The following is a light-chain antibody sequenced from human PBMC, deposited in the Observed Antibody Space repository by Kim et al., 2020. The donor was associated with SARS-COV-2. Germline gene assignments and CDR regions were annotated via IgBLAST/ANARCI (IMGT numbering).Light chain of an antibody. V-gene: IGLV6-57*04. CDR2: EDN. CDR1: SGSIASNY. Sequence: NFMLTQPHSVSESPGKTVTISCTRSSGSIASNYVQWYQQRPGSAPTTVIYEDNQRPSGVPDRFSGSIDSSSNSASLTISGLKTEDEADYYCQSYDSSHHGSWVFGGGTQLTVL. CDR3: QSYDSSHHGSWV. J-gene: IGLJ3*02.